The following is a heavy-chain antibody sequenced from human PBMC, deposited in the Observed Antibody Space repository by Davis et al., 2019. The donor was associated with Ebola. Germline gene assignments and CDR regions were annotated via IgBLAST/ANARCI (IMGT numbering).Heavy chain of an antibody. Sequence: SVKVSCKASGGTFSSYAISWVRQAPGQGLEWMGGIIPIFGTANYAQKFQGRVTITADESTSTAYMELSSLRSEDTAVYYCARDLVGATAGPGIDIWGQGTMVTVSS. CDR2: IIPIFGTA. CDR1: GGTFSSYA. CDR3: ARDLVGATAGPGIDI. J-gene: IGHJ3*02. V-gene: IGHV1-69*13. D-gene: IGHD1-26*01.